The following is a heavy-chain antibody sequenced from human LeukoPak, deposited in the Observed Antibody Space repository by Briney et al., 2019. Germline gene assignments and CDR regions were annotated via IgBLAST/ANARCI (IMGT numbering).Heavy chain of an antibody. CDR3: TRGLTPRPPDY. CDR2: ISVYNANT. D-gene: IGHD3-9*01. J-gene: IGHJ4*02. CDR1: GYTFPSYV. V-gene: IGHV1-18*01. Sequence: ASVTVSCKASGYTFPSYVISWVRQPPGQGREWMGRISVYNANTNYAQKLQGRVTMTRDTSPSTAYMELRSLRSDDTDVYYCTRGLTPRPPDYWGQGTLVTVSS.